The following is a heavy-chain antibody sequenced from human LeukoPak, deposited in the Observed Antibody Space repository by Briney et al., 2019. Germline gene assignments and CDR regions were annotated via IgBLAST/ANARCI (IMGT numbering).Heavy chain of an antibody. Sequence: GGSLRLSCAASGFTFSTYWMAWVRQAPGKGLEWVSAISGSGGSTYYADSVKGRFTISRDNSKNTLYLQMNSLRAEDTAVYYCAKVRLRSSGWYYYFDYWGQGTLVTVSS. J-gene: IGHJ4*02. V-gene: IGHV3-23*01. CDR1: GFTFSTYW. D-gene: IGHD6-19*01. CDR2: ISGSGGST. CDR3: AKVRLRSSGWYYYFDY.